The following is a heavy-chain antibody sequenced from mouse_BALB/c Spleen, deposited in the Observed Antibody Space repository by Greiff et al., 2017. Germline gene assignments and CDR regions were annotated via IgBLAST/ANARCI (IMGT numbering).Heavy chain of an antibody. D-gene: IGHD1-1*01. CDR1: GYTFTSYV. J-gene: IGHJ4*01. V-gene: IGHV1-14*01. CDR2: INPYNDGT. Sequence: EVQGVESGPELVKPGASVKMSCKASGYTFTSYVMHWVKQKPGQGLEWIGYINPYNDGTKYNEKFKGKATLTSDKSSSTAYMELSSLTSEDSAVYYCARSEFGSPYAMDYWGQGTSVTVSS. CDR3: ARSEFGSPYAMDY.